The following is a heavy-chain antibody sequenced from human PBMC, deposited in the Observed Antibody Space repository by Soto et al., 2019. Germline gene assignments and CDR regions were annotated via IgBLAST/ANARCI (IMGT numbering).Heavy chain of an antibody. V-gene: IGHV4-59*01. CDR3: ARQEVVPGTPLDS. D-gene: IGHD1-1*01. CDR2: IYFSGST. J-gene: IGHJ4*02. CDR1: GGSINGYY. Sequence: QVHLQESGPGLVKPSETLSLTCTVSGGSINGYYWNWIRQTPGKGLEWLGYIYFSGSTQYNPSLKTRLTISLDTSKKQFSLKLSSVTAADTAVYYCARQEVVPGTPLDSWGQGTLVSVSS.